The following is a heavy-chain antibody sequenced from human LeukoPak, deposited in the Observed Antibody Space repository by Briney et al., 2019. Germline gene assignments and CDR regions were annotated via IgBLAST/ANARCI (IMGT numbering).Heavy chain of an antibody. CDR1: GFIFSHYG. CDR2: ITSRSTT. J-gene: IGHJ4*02. V-gene: IGHV3-NL1*01. D-gene: IGHD6-19*01. CDR3: ARDDTIAVAGFDY. Sequence: GGSLRLSCAASGFIFSHYGMNWVRQAPGKGLEWVSGITSRSTTYYADSVKGRFTISRDNSKNTLYLQMNSLRAEDTAVYYCARDDTIAVAGFDYWGQGTLVTVSS.